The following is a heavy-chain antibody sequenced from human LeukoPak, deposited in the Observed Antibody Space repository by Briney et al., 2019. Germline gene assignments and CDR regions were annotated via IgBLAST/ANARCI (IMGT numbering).Heavy chain of an antibody. D-gene: IGHD3-10*01. CDR1: GYTFTGYY. CDR2: INPNSGGT. Sequence: ASVKVSCKASGYTFTGYYMHWVRQAPGQGLEWMGWINPNSGGTNYAQKLQGRVTMTTDTSTSTAYMELRSLRSDDTAVYYCARTRYYYNSRSYGAPYYFDYWGQGTLVTVSS. J-gene: IGHJ4*02. CDR3: ARTRYYYNSRSYGAPYYFDY. V-gene: IGHV1-2*02.